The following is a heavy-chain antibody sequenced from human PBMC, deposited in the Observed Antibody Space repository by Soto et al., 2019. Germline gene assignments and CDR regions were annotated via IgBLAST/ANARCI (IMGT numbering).Heavy chain of an antibody. CDR3: AKDKGTSYNWFDP. CDR1: GFTFRSYA. D-gene: IGHD2-2*01. V-gene: IGHV3-23*01. J-gene: IGHJ5*02. Sequence: LSLSCAASGFTFRSYAMSWVRQAPGKGLEWVSAISGSGGSTYYADSVKGRFTISRDNSKNTLYLQMNSLRAEDTAVYYCAKDKGTSYNWFDPWGQGTLVTVSS. CDR2: ISGSGGST.